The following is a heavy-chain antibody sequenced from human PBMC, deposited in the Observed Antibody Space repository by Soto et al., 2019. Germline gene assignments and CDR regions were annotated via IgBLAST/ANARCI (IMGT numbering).Heavy chain of an antibody. CDR2: TSYDYNE. J-gene: IGHJ6*02. Sequence: GGSLRLSCAASGLTSTNYDMHWVRQAPGKGLEWVAVTSYDYNEYYADSVKGRLTVSRDKSENTLYLQMNSLRPEDTAVYYCAKGRSNAGMDVWVQGTTVTVSS. CDR1: GLTSTNYD. CDR3: AKGRSNAGMDV. V-gene: IGHV3-30*18.